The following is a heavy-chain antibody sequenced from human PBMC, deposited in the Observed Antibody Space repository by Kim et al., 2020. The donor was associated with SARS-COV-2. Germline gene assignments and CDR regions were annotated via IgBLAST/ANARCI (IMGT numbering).Heavy chain of an antibody. CDR3: ARVPPYYYGSGSYYSPLDSNYGMEF. Sequence: SETLSLTCTVSGGSISSGGYYWSWIRQHPGKGLEWIGYIYYSGSTYYNPSLKSRVTISVDTSKNQFSLKLSSVTAADTAVYYCARVPPYYYGSGSYYSPLDSNYGMEFWGQGTTVTVSS. CDR2: IYYSGST. V-gene: IGHV4-31*03. D-gene: IGHD3-10*01. J-gene: IGHJ6*02. CDR1: GGSISSGGYY.